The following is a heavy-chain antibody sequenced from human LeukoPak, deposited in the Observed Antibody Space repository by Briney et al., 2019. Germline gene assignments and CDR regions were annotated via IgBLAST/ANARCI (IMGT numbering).Heavy chain of an antibody. D-gene: IGHD3-22*01. V-gene: IGHV2-70*11. Sequence: SGPTLVNPTQTLTLTCTFSGFSLGTSGMCVSWIRQPPGKALEWLARIDWDDDKYYSTSLKTRLTISKDTFKNQVVLTMTNMDPVDTATYYCARMQSSGYRYFDYWGQGTLVTASS. CDR3: ARMQSSGYRYFDY. J-gene: IGHJ4*02. CDR1: GFSLGTSGMC. CDR2: IDWDDDK.